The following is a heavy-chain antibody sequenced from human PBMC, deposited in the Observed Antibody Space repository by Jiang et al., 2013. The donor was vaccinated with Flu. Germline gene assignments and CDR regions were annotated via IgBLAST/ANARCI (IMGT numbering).Heavy chain of an antibody. V-gene: IGHV6-1*01. CDR3: AREWLQFHYYYYYGMDV. CDR1: GDSVSSNSAA. Sequence: QTLSLTCAISGDSVSSNSAAWNWIRQSPSRGLEWLGRTYYRSKWYNDYAVSVKSRITINPDTSKNQFSLQLNSVTPEDTAVYYCAREWLQFHYYYYYGMDVWGKGTTVTVSS. CDR2: TYYRSKWYN. J-gene: IGHJ6*04. D-gene: IGHD5-24*01.